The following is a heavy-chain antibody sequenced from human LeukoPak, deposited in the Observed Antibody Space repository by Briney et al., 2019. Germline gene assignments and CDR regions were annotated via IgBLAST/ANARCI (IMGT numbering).Heavy chain of an antibody. CDR3: ARHRSLYGSGSYINY. J-gene: IGHJ4*02. Sequence: SETLSLTCTVSGGSVSSSSYYWGWIRQPPGKGRVWIGSIYYSGSTYYNPSLKSRVTISVDTSKNQFSLKLSSVTAANTAVYYCARHRSLYGSGSYINYWGQGTLVTVSS. CDR2: IYYSGST. CDR1: GGSVSSSSYY. D-gene: IGHD3-10*01. V-gene: IGHV4-39*01.